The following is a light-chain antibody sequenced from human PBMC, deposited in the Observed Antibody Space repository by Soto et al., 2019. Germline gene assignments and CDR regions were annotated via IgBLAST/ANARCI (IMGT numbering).Light chain of an antibody. J-gene: IGKJ2*01. CDR2: VTT. Sequence: EIVLTQSPDTLSLSPGERATLSCRASQSVSTRDLAWYQQKPGQAPSLLIYVTTNRDTGIPDRLSGSGSGTDFTLTLSRLEPEDFAVYYCQQYSGSLPYTFGQGTKVDIK. CDR1: QSVSTRD. CDR3: QQYSGSLPYT. V-gene: IGKV3-20*01.